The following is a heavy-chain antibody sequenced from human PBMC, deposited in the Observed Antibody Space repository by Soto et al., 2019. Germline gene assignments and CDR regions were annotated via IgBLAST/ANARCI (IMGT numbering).Heavy chain of an antibody. CDR3: ARGGLRGVRAMQH. V-gene: IGHV3-66*01. CDR2: FHSGDTP. Sequence: EVQLVESGGGLVQPGGSLRLSCAGSGFTVSTNYMYWVRQAPGKGLEWVSGFHSGDTPYYADSVMGRFSISRDISKNTLYLHMSYLRADDTAVYYCARGGLRGVRAMQHWGQGTEVTVS. CDR1: GFTVSTNY. D-gene: IGHD3-16*01. J-gene: IGHJ1*01.